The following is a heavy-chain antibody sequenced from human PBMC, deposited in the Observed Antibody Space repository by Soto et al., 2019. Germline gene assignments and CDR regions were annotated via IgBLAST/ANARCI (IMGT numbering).Heavy chain of an antibody. J-gene: IGHJ3*02. Sequence: RWVQQDNRQGLEWMGGIIPIFGTANYAQKFQGRVTITADESTSTAYMELSSLRSEDTAVYYCARDKGVTMIVVAGLAFDIWGQGTMVPVSS. CDR2: IIPIFGTA. V-gene: IGHV1-69*01. CDR3: ARDKGVTMIVVAGLAFDI. D-gene: IGHD3-22*01.